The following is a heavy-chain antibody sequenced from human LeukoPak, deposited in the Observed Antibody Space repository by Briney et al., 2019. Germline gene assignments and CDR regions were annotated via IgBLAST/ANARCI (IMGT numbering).Heavy chain of an antibody. D-gene: IGHD3-10*01. CDR2: ISGSGSST. CDR3: ARDYGYYYGSGTPPPFDY. CDR1: GFTFNYYA. Sequence: QPGGSLRLSCAASGFTFNYYAMNWVRQATGKGLEWVSSISGSGSSTYYADSLKGRFTISRDNSENTLYLQMNSLRAEDTAVYFCARDYGYYYGSGTPPPFDYWGQGTLVTVSS. J-gene: IGHJ4*02. V-gene: IGHV3-23*01.